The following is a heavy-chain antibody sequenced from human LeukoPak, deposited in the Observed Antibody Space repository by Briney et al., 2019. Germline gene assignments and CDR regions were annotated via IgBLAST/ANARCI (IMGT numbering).Heavy chain of an antibody. CDR3: ARGLVALFDY. Sequence: SETLSLTCTVSGGSISSSSYYWGWIRQPPGKGLEWIGSIYYSGSTYYNPSLKSRVTISVDTSKNQFSLKLSSVTAADTAVYYCARGLVALFDYWGQGTLVTVSS. CDR1: GGSISSSSYY. V-gene: IGHV4-39*01. D-gene: IGHD6-6*01. J-gene: IGHJ4*02. CDR2: IYYSGST.